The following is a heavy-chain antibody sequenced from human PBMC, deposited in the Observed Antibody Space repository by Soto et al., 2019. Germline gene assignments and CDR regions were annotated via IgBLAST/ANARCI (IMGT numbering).Heavy chain of an antibody. V-gene: IGHV4-59*01. J-gene: IGHJ4*02. D-gene: IGHD4-17*01. CDR2: IYYSGST. CDR1: GGSISSYY. CDR3: ARGGNHDYGDYSFDY. Sequence: SETLSLTCTVSGGSISSYYWSWIRQPPGKGLEWIGYIYYSGSTNYNPSLKSRVTISVDTSKNQFSLKLSSETAADTAVYYCARGGNHDYGDYSFDYWGQGTLVTVSS.